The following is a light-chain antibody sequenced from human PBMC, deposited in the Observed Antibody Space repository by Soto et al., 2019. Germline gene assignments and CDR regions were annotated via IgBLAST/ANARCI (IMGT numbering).Light chain of an antibody. Sequence: ILLTQSPSSLSASVGDRVTITCRASQDISSYLGWYQQKPGKAPKLLIYAASTLQSGVPSRFSGSGSGTDFTLTINSLQPEDFATYFCQQLNNYPSTFGGGTKVEIK. CDR2: AAS. CDR3: QQLNNYPST. V-gene: IGKV1-9*01. CDR1: QDISSY. J-gene: IGKJ4*01.